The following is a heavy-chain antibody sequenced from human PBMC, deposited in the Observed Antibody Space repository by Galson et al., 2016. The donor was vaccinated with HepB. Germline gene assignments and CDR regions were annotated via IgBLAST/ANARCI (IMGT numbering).Heavy chain of an antibody. J-gene: IGHJ4*02. Sequence: TLSLTCTVSGYSIGSGYYWGWIRQHPGKGLEWIGYIYYSGSTYYNPPLESRVSISVDPSKNQLSLKLSSVTAADTAVYYCARHRVRAAGPFDYWAQGSLVTVSS. D-gene: IGHD6-13*01. CDR3: ARHRVRAAGPFDY. CDR1: GYSIGSGYY. V-gene: IGHV4-31*03. CDR2: IYYSGST.